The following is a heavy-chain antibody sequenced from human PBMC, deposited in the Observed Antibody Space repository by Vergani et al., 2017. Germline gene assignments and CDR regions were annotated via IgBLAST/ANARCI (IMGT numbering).Heavy chain of an antibody. CDR1: GFTFSSYA. CDR3: AKAPGMIVASLFDP. J-gene: IGHJ5*02. CDR2: ISGSGGRT. Sequence: EVQLLESGGGLVQPGGSLRLSCAASGFTFSSYAMSWVRQAPGKGLEWVSAISGSGGRTYYADSVKGRFTISRDNSKNTLYLQMNSLRAEVTAIYYCAKAPGMIVASLFDPWGQGTLVTVSS. V-gene: IGHV3-23*01. D-gene: IGHD3-22*01.